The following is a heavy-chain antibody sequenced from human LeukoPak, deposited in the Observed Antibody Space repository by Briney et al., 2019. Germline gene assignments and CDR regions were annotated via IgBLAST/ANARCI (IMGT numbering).Heavy chain of an antibody. V-gene: IGHV4-59*01. CDR1: GGSISSYY. D-gene: IGHD3-16*01. CDR2: MYHSGST. J-gene: IGHJ3*02. Sequence: PSETLSLTCTVSGGSISSYYWSWIRQPPGKGLEWIGYMYHSGSTNYNPSLKSRVTISVDTSKNQFSLKLSSVTAADTAVYYCANLGGAFDIWGQGTMVTSSS. CDR3: ANLGGAFDI.